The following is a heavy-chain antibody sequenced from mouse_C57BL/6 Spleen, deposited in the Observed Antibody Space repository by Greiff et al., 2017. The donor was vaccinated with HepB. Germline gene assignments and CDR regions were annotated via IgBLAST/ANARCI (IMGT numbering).Heavy chain of an antibody. CDR1: GYSITSGYY. Sequence: VQLQQSGPGLVKPSQSLSLTCSVTGYSITSGYYWNWIRQFPGNKLEWMGYISYDGSNNYNPSLKNRISITRDTSKNQFFLKLNSVTTEDTATYYCAREGFYYDYLYYFDYWGQGTTLTVSS. D-gene: IGHD2-4*01. CDR3: AREGFYYDYLYYFDY. J-gene: IGHJ2*01. CDR2: ISYDGSN. V-gene: IGHV3-6*01.